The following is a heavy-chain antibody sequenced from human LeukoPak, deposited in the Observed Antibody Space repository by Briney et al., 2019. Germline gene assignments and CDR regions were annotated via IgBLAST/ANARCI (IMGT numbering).Heavy chain of an antibody. V-gene: IGHV1-69*06. CDR1: GGTFSSYA. D-gene: IGHD3-22*01. CDR3: ARGIYYYDSSGYYLEYFQY. J-gene: IGHJ1*01. Sequence: SVKVSCKASGGTFSSYAISWVRQAPGQGLEWMGGIIPIFGTANYAQKFQGRVTITADKSTSTAYMELSSLRSEDTALYYCARGIYYYDSSGYYLEYFQYWGQGTLVTVSS. CDR2: IIPIFGTA.